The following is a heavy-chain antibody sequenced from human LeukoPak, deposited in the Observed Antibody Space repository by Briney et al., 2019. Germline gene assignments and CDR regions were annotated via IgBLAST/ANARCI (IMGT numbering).Heavy chain of an antibody. V-gene: IGHV4-34*01. Sequence: SETLSLTCAVYGGSFSGDFWSWIRQSPGKGLEWIGEIKHDGSTTYNPSLKSRVTISVDTSKNQFSLRLSSVTAADTAVYYCARQQIYVDAAMVDYFDYWGQGTLVTVSS. CDR3: ARQQIYVDAAMVDYFDY. CDR1: GGSFSGDF. CDR2: IKHDGST. D-gene: IGHD5-18*01. J-gene: IGHJ4*02.